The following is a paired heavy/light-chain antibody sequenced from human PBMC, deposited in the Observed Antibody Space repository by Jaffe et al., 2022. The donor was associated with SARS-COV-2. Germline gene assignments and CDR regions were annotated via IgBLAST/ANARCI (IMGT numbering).Light chain of an antibody. CDR3: QQYHSYPLT. J-gene: IGKJ4*01. CDR1: QDISNF. Sequence: DIQMTQSPFSLSASVGDRVTITCRASQDISNFLAWFQQKPGKAPKSLIYAASSLQSGVPSKFSGSGSGTDFTLTISTLQPEDFATYYCQQYHSYPLTFGGGTKVEIK. CDR2: AAS. V-gene: IGKV1-16*02.
Heavy chain of an antibody. Sequence: EVQLVESGGGLVQPGGSLRLSCAASGFTLSGYWMSWVRQVPAKGLEWVGNIKQDGSEKNYVDSVKGRFTISRDNAKNSLFLQMNSLRVEDTAIYYCARVGVWGNYRFWTDYWGQGTLVTVSS. J-gene: IGHJ4*02. D-gene: IGHD3-16*02. CDR2: IKQDGSEK. CDR3: ARVGVWGNYRFWTDY. CDR1: GFTLSGYW. V-gene: IGHV3-7*01.